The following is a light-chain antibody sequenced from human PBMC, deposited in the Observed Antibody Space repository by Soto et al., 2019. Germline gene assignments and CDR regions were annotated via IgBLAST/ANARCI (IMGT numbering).Light chain of an antibody. V-gene: IGKV3-11*01. CDR1: QSVTTF. CDR3: QHRSNWPPVIT. CDR2: DAS. J-gene: IGKJ4*01. Sequence: EIVLTQCPATLSFAPGERATLSCRASQSVTTFLACYQQKPGQAPRLLIYDASDRATGVPARFSGSGSGTDFTLTISSLEPEDFAVYYCQHRSNWPPVITFGGGTKVDI.